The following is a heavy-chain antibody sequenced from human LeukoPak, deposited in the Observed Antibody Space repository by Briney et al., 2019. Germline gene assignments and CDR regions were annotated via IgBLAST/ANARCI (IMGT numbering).Heavy chain of an antibody. CDR1: SYSISSGYY. CDR3: ARGRNRVPTYYFDY. CDR2: IYHSGST. V-gene: IGHV4-38-2*01. J-gene: IGHJ4*02. Sequence: SETLSLTCAVSSYSISSGYYWGWIRQPPGKGLEWIASIYHSGSTYYNPSLKSRVTISVDTSKNQFSLKLSSVTAADTAVYYCARGRNRVPTYYFDYWGQGTLVTVSS. D-gene: IGHD2/OR15-2a*01.